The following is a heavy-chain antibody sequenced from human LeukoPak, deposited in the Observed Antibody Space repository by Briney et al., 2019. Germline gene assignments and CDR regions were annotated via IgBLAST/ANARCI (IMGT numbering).Heavy chain of an antibody. D-gene: IGHD5-18*01. CDR1: GFTFSSYS. CDR3: ARETRLYSYGY. Sequence: GGSLRLSCAASGFTFSSYSMNWVRQAPGKGLEWGSYISGSSSTIYYADSVKGRFTISRDNGKNTLYLRMNSLRAEDTAVYYCARETRLYSYGYWGQGTLVTVSS. V-gene: IGHV3-48*01. J-gene: IGHJ4*02. CDR2: ISGSSSTI.